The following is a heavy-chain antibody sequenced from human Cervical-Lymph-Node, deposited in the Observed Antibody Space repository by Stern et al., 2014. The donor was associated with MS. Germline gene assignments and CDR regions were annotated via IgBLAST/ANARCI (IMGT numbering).Heavy chain of an antibody. CDR3: AREYCSGGSCYGAYYYYGMDV. Sequence: VQLVESGGGVVQPGRSLRLSCAASGFTFSSYGMHWVRQAPGKGLEWVAVISYDGSNTYYADSVKGRFTISRDNSKNTLYLQMNSLRAEDTAVYYCAREYCSGGSCYGAYYYYGMDVWGQGTTVTVSS. J-gene: IGHJ6*02. CDR2: ISYDGSNT. CDR1: GFTFSSYG. V-gene: IGHV3-30*03. D-gene: IGHD2-15*01.